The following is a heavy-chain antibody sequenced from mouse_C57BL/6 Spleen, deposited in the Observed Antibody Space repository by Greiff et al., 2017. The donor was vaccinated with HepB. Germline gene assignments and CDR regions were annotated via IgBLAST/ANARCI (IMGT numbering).Heavy chain of an antibody. CDR3: ARSMVTTHYFDY. V-gene: IGHV5-9*01. CDR1: GFTFSSYT. Sequence: EVMLVESGGGLVKPGGSLKLSCAASGFTFSSYTMSWVRQTPEKRLEWVATISGGGGNTYYPDSVKGRFTISRDNAKNTLYLQMSSLRSEDTALYYCARSMVTTHYFDYWGQGTTLTVSS. D-gene: IGHD2-1*01. J-gene: IGHJ2*01. CDR2: ISGGGGNT.